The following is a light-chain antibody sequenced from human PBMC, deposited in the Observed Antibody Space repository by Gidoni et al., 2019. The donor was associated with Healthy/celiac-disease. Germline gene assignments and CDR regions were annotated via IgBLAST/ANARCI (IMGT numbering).Light chain of an antibody. Sequence: EIGLKQYPGTLYLSPGERATLACRASQSVSSSYLAWYQQKPGQAPRLLIYVASSRATGFPDRFSGSGSLTDFTLTSSRLDPEDFSVYYCHQYCSSPHFVLGTRLEIK. J-gene: IGKJ5*01. CDR1: QSVSSSY. V-gene: IGKV3-20*01. CDR3: HQYCSSPH. CDR2: VAS.